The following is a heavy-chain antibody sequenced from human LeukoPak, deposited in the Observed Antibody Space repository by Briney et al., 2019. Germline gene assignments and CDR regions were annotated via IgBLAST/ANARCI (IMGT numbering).Heavy chain of an antibody. CDR3: ARVEWFGELSPFDI. CDR2: IYYSGST. Sequence: SETLSLTCTVSGGSVSSGTYYWSWSRQPQGEGLEWIGYIYYSGSTNYNPSLKSRVTISVDTSKNPFSLQLSSVTAADTAVYYCARVEWFGELSPFDIWGQGTMVTVSS. J-gene: IGHJ3*02. V-gene: IGHV4-61*01. CDR1: GGSVSSGTYY. D-gene: IGHD3-10*01.